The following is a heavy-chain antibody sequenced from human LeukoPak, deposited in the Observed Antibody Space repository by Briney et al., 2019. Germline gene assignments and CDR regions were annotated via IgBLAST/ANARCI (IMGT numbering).Heavy chain of an antibody. CDR3: ARDGDTVLTRGYYYYLDV. CDR2: IKQDGSEK. D-gene: IGHD3-10*01. J-gene: IGHJ6*03. Sequence: GGSLRLSCAASGFTFSSYWMSWVRQAPGKGLEWVANIKQDGSEKYYVDSVKGRFTISRDNAKNSLYLQMNSLRAEDTALYYCARDGDTVLTRGYYYYLDVWGKGTTVTVSS. V-gene: IGHV3-7*01. CDR1: GFTFSSYW.